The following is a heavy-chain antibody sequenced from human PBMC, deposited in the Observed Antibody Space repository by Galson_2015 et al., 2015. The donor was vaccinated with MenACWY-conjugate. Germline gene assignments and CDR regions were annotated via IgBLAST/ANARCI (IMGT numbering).Heavy chain of an antibody. CDR1: GFSFRNYA. CDR2: IWYDGSNK. J-gene: IGHJ4*02. CDR3: ARNGLGDYGDYYFDY. D-gene: IGHD4-17*01. Sequence: SLRLSCAASGFSFRNYALHWVRQAPGKGLEWVAIIWYDGSNKYYEDSVKGRFTISRDNSKNMLYLQMNSLRVEDTAVYYCARNGLGDYGDYYFDYWGQGTLVTVSS. V-gene: IGHV3-33*01.